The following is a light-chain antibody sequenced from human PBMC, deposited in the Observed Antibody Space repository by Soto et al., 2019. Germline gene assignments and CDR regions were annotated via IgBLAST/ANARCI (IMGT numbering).Light chain of an antibody. Sequence: EIVLTQSPATLSLSPGERATLSFRASQSVSSYLAWYQQKPGQAPRLLIYDASNRATGIPARFSGSGSGTDFTLTISSLEPEDFAVYYCQQRSNLFGQGTRLEIK. V-gene: IGKV3-11*01. CDR1: QSVSSY. J-gene: IGKJ5*01. CDR3: QQRSNL. CDR2: DAS.